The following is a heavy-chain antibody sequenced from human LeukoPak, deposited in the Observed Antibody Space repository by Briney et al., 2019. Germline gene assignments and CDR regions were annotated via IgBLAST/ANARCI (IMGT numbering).Heavy chain of an antibody. V-gene: IGHV1-46*01. J-gene: IGHJ4*02. CDR1: GYTFTSYY. CDR2: INPSGGST. Sequence: ASVKVSCKASGYTFTSYYMHWVRQVPGQGLEWMGIINPSGGSTSYAQKFQGRVTITADKSTSTAYMELSSLRSEDTAVYYCARDQRYYFDYWGQGTLVTVSS. CDR3: ARDQRYYFDY.